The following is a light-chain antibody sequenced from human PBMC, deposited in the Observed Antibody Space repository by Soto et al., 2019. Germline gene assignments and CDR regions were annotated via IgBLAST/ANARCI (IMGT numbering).Light chain of an antibody. CDR3: SSYTSSSTLVV. Sequence: QSASVSGSPGQSITISCTGTSSDIGGYDYVSWYQRHPGKAPKLMIYEVSSRPSGVSNRFSGSKSGNTASLTISGLQAEDEADYYCSSYTSSSTLVVFGGGTKLTVL. CDR1: SSDIGGYDY. CDR2: EVS. V-gene: IGLV2-14*01. J-gene: IGLJ2*01.